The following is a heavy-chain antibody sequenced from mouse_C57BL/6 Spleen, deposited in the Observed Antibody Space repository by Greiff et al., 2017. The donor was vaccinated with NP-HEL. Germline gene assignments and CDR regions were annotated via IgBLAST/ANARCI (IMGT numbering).Heavy chain of an antibody. V-gene: IGHV1-74*01. J-gene: IGHJ1*03. CDR2: IHPSDSDT. Sequence: QVQLQQPGAELVKPGASVKVSCKASGYTFTSYWMHWVKQRPGQGLEWIGRIHPSDSDTNYNQKFKGKATLTVDKSSSTAYMQLSSLTSEDSAVYYCALYYGSSHWYFDVWGTGTTVTVSS. CDR1: GYTFTSYW. D-gene: IGHD1-1*01. CDR3: ALYYGSSHWYFDV.